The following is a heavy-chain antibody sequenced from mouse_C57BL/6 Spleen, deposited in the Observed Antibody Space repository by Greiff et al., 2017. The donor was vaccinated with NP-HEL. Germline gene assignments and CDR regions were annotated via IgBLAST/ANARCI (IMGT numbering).Heavy chain of an antibody. D-gene: IGHD4-1*01. J-gene: IGHJ1*03. CDR3: ARRELGLWYFDV. V-gene: IGHV1-50*01. CDR2: IDPYDSYT. CDR1: GYTFTSYW. Sequence: QVQLQQPGAELVKPGASVKLSCKASGYTFTSYWMQWVKQRPGQGLEWIGEIDPYDSYTNYNQKFKGKATLTVDTSSSTAYMQLSSLTSEDSAVYYCARRELGLWYFDVWGTGTTVTVSS.